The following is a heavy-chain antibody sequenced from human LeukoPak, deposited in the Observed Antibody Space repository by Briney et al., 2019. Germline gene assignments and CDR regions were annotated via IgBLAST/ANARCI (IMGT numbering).Heavy chain of an antibody. V-gene: IGHV5-51*01. CDR3: ARSSRIAAAAPDY. D-gene: IGHD6-13*01. CDR2: IYPGDSDT. Sequence: GESLKISCKGSGYSFTSYWIGWVRQMPGKGLEWMGIIYPGDSDTRYSPSFQGQVTISADKSISTAYLQWSSLKASGTAMYYCARSSRIAAAAPDYWGQGTLVTV. CDR1: GYSFTSYW. J-gene: IGHJ4*02.